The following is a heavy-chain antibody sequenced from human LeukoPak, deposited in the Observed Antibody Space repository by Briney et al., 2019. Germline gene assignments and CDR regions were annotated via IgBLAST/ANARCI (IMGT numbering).Heavy chain of an antibody. CDR3: PRTTRRSDYFDI. J-gene: IGHJ3*02. V-gene: IGHV4-59*01. D-gene: IGHD5-12*01. CDR1: GGSISSYY. CDR2: IYYSGST. Sequence: SETLSLTCTVSGGSISSYYWSWIRQPPGKGLEWIGYIYYSGSTNYNPSLKSRVTISVDTSKNQFSLKLSSVTAADTAVYYCPRTTRRSDYFDIWGQGTMVTVSS.